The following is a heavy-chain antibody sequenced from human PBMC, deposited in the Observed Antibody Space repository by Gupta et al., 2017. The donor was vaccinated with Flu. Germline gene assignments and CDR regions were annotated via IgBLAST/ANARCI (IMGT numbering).Heavy chain of an antibody. V-gene: IGHV4-34*01. D-gene: IGHD1-26*01. CDR3: ARVGGDKWGWFDP. CDR2: INHSGST. Sequence: QVQLQQWGAGLLKPSETLSLTCAVYGGSFSGYYWGWIRQPPGKGLEWIGEINHSGSTNYNPSLKSRVTISVDTSKNQFSLKLSSVTAADTAVYYCARVGGDKWGWFDPWGQGTLVTVSS. J-gene: IGHJ5*02. CDR1: GGSFSGYY.